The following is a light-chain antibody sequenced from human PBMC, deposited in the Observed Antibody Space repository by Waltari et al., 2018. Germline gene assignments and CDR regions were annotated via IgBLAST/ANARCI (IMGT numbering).Light chain of an antibody. CDR3: MQGTHWYT. CDR1: QSLVYSDGNTY. J-gene: IGKJ2*01. V-gene: IGKV2-30*01. CDR2: KVS. Sequence: DVVMTQSPLSLPVTLGQPASIPCRSSQSLVYSDGNTYLSWFHQRPGQSPRRLIHKVSNRDFGVPDRFSGSGSGTDFTLKISRVEAEDVGVYYCMQGTHWYTFGQGTKLEIK.